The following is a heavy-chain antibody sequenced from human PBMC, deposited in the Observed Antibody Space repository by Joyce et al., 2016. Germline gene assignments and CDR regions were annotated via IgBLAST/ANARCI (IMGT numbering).Heavy chain of an antibody. V-gene: IGHV1-18*01. CDR3: ARGLGSSWYYFHAMDV. D-gene: IGHD6-13*01. CDR2: ISIHNADR. CDR1: GYTFSAYG. Sequence: QLQLVQSGAEMKKPGASVKVSCRASGYTFSAYGISWVRQAPGQGPEWMGWISIHNADRKFAQKFQDRIIMTTDTSTSTVYMELRSLRSDDTAVYFCARGLGSSWYYFHAMDVWGQGTTVTVSS. J-gene: IGHJ6*02.